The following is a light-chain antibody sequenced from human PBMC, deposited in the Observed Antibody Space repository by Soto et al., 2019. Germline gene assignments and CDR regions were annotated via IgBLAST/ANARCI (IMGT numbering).Light chain of an antibody. CDR1: NSNIGAAYN. J-gene: IGLJ3*02. CDR2: DNT. Sequence: QSVLTQPPSVSGVPGQRVTISCAGSNSNIGAAYNVHWYQQVPGTAPKLLIYDNTNRPSGVPDRFSASMSGTSASLVITGLQAEDEADYYCQSYDSSLNAVVFGGGTKLTVL. CDR3: QSYDSSLNAVV. V-gene: IGLV1-40*01.